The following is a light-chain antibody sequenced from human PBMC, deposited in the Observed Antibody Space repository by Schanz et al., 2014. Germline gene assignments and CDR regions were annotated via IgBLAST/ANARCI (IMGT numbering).Light chain of an antibody. Sequence: QSALTQPPSASGSPGQSVTISCTGTSSDVGGYKYVSWYQQHPGKAHKLMIYEVNKRPSGVPDRFSGSKSGNTASLTVSGLQAEDEADYYCSSYAGSNKLLFGGGTKLTVL. J-gene: IGLJ2*01. V-gene: IGLV2-8*01. CDR1: SSDVGGYKY. CDR2: EVN. CDR3: SSYAGSNKLL.